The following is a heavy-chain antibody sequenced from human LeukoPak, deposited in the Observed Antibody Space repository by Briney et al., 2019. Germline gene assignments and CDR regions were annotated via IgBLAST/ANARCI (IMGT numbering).Heavy chain of an antibody. Sequence: PSETLSLTCTVSGGSISSSSYYWGWIRQPPGKGLEWIGSIYYSGSTYYNPSLKSRVTISVDTSKNQFSLKLSSVTAADTAVYYCARVSRIVGASDWFDPWGQGTLVTVSS. V-gene: IGHV4-39*01. J-gene: IGHJ5*02. CDR3: ARVSRIVGASDWFDP. D-gene: IGHD1-26*01. CDR2: IYYSGST. CDR1: GGSISSSSYY.